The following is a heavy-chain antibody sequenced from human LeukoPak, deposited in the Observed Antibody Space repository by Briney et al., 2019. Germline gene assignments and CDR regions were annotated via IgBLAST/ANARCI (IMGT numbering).Heavy chain of an antibody. CDR1: GGSISSYY. CDR3: ARLSYYDSSGYYYFFDY. Sequence: SETLSLTCTVSGGSISSYYWSWIRQPPGKGLDWIGYIYYSGSTNYNPSLKSRVTISVDTSKNQFSLKLSSVTAADTAVYYCARLSYYDSSGYYYFFDYWGQGTLVTVSS. D-gene: IGHD3-22*01. CDR2: IYYSGST. V-gene: IGHV4-59*01. J-gene: IGHJ4*02.